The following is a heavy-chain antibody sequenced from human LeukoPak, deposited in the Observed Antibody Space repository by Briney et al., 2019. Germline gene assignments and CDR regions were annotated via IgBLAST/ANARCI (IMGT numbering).Heavy chain of an antibody. V-gene: IGHV4-34*01. D-gene: IGHD5-18*01. J-gene: IGHJ4*02. CDR3: ARGKNTAMVLGSLDY. CDR1: GGSFSGYY. CDR2: INHSGST. Sequence: SETLSLTCAVYGGSFSGYYWSWIRQPPGKGLEWIGEINHSGSTNYNPSLKSRVTISVDTSKNQFSLKLSSVTAADTAVYYCARGKNTAMVLGSLDYWGQGTLVTVSS.